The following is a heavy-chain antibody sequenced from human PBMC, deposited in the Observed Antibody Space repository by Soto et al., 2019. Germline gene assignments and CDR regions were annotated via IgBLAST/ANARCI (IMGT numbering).Heavy chain of an antibody. Sequence: PSSPSGPSYTTDPTSWARQAPGKGLEWVSGISGAGSTTDYADSVKDRFIISRDNSRNTLSLQMNSLRAEDTAVYYCGRRVLDAFAIWGQGTMVTVSS. CDR1: GPSYTTDP. CDR3: GRRVLDAFAI. D-gene: IGHD3-10*01. V-gene: IGHV3-23*01. J-gene: IGHJ3*02. CDR2: ISGAGSTT.